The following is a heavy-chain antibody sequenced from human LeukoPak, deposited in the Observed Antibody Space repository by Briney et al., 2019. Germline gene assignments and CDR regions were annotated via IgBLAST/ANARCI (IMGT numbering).Heavy chain of an antibody. J-gene: IGHJ4*02. CDR1: GGSITSDC. V-gene: IGHV4-59*08. Sequence: SETLSLTCAVSGGSITSDCWSWIRQPPGKGLEWIGYIYYSGSTNQNPSLKSRVTISVDTSKKQFSLKLRSVTAPDTAVYYCAREYCSGGNCYFDFWGQGILVTVSS. CDR2: IYYSGST. D-gene: IGHD2-15*01. CDR3: AREYCSGGNCYFDF.